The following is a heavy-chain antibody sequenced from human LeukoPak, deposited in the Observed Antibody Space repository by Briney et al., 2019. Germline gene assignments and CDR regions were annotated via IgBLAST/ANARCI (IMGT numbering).Heavy chain of an antibody. V-gene: IGHV3-7*01. D-gene: IGHD3-22*01. CDR3: AREAHYYDSSGYYWGYYFDY. Sequence: GGSLRLSCADSGITFSSYWMSWVRQAPGKGLERVANIKQDGSEKYYVDSVKGRFTISRDNAKNSLYLQMNSLRAEDTAVYYCAREAHYYDSSGYYWGYYFDYWGQGTLVTVSS. J-gene: IGHJ4*02. CDR1: GITFSSYW. CDR2: IKQDGSEK.